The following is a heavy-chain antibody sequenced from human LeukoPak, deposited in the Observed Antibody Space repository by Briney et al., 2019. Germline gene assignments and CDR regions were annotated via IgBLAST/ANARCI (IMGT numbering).Heavy chain of an antibody. CDR3: ARDLGWIVVVPAASRNNWFDP. D-gene: IGHD2-2*01. CDR2: INPNSGGT. CDR1: GYTFTGYH. V-gene: IGHV1-2*02. Sequence: ASVKVSCKASGYTFTGYHMHWVRQAPGQGLEWMGWINPNSGGTNYAQKFQGRVTMTRDTSISTAYMELSRLRSDDTAVYYCARDLGWIVVVPAASRNNWFDPWGQGTLVTVSS. J-gene: IGHJ5*02.